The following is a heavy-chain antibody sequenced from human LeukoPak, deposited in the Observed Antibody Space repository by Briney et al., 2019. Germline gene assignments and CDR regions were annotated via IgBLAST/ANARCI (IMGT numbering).Heavy chain of an antibody. Sequence: PGGSLRLSCAASGFTFSSYAMSWVRQAPGKGLEWVSAISGSGGSTYYADSVKGRFTISRDNSKDTLYLQMNSLRAEDTAVYYCAKDLKNGYRIFDYWGQGTLDTVSS. CDR1: GFTFSSYA. J-gene: IGHJ4*02. CDR2: ISGSGGST. D-gene: IGHD5-24*01. CDR3: AKDLKNGYRIFDY. V-gene: IGHV3-23*01.